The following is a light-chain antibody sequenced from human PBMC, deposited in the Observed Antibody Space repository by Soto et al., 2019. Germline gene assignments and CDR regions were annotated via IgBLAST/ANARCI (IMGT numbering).Light chain of an antibody. CDR1: QNVGSRY. V-gene: IGKV3-20*01. J-gene: IGKJ1*01. CDR2: GTS. Sequence: SPGTLSLSPGERATLSCRASQNVGSRYLAWYQQKPGQAPRLLIYGTSNRATGIPDRFSGSGSGTDFSLTISSLEPGDLAVYYCQQYGSSPRTFGQGTKVDIK. CDR3: QQYGSSPRT.